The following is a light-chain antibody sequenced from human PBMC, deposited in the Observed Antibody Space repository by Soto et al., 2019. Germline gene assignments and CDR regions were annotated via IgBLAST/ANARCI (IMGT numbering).Light chain of an antibody. CDR3: QSGFT. CDR2: GAS. CDR1: QSVSSSY. V-gene: IGKV3-20*01. J-gene: IGKJ3*01. Sequence: EIVLTQSPGTLSLSPGERATLSCRASQSVSSSYLAWYQQKPGQAPRLLIYGASSRATGIPDRFSGSRSGTDFTLTISRLEPEDFAVYYCQSGFTFGPGTKVYIK.